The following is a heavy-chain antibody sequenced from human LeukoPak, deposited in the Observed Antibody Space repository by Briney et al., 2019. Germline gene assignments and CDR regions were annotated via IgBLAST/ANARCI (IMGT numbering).Heavy chain of an antibody. J-gene: IGHJ4*02. D-gene: IGHD6-19*01. CDR1: GFIFNNYG. CDR3: AKFAAVAGTSV. Sequence: GGSLRLSCAASGFIFNNYGLIWVRQAPGKGLEWVSAISGSGGSTYYADSVKGRFTISRDNSKNTLYLQMNSLRAEDTAVYYCAKFAAVAGTSVWGQGTLVTVSS. CDR2: ISGSGGST. V-gene: IGHV3-23*01.